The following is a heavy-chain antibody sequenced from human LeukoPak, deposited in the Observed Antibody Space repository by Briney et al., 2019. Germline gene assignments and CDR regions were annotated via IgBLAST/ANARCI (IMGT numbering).Heavy chain of an antibody. D-gene: IGHD3-22*01. CDR2: ISVYNGNT. J-gene: IGHJ4*02. V-gene: IGHV1-18*01. CDR3: ARDVGIVVVTPFDY. Sequence: GASVKVSCKASGCTFTSYGISWVRQAPGQGLEWMGWISVYNGNTNYAQKFQGRVTMTTDTSTSTAYMELRSLRSDDTAVYYCARDVGIVVVTPFDYWGQGTLVTVSS. CDR1: GCTFTSYG.